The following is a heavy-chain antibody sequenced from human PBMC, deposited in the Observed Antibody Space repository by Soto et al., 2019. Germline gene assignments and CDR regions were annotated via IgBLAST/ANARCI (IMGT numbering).Heavy chain of an antibody. CDR1: AFTFRSYG. V-gene: IGHV3-30*18. D-gene: IGHD3-10*01. J-gene: IGHJ4*02. CDR3: VKNQVVDGNYYGSSGFFF. CDR2: ISYDGSNK. Sequence: GGSLRLSCETSAFTFRSYGMHWVRQAPGKGLEWVASISYDGSNKDYVDSVKGRFTVSRDNSKSTLYLQMYSLRKDDTAVYYFVKNQVVDGNYYGSSGFFFWGRGTVVTVSS.